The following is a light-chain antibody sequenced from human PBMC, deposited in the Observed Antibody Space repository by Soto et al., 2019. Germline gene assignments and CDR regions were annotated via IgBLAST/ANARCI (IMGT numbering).Light chain of an antibody. J-gene: IGKJ1*01. CDR1: QSVSGW. CDR2: DAS. Sequence: DNQGTQSRSTLSASVLDTVTVTSRASQSVSGWLAWYQQKPGEAPKLLIYDASALPRGVPSRFSGSGSGTKFTLTITSLQPDDFATYYCQQYETFSGTFGPGTKVDIK. V-gene: IGKV1-5*01. CDR3: QQYETFSGT.